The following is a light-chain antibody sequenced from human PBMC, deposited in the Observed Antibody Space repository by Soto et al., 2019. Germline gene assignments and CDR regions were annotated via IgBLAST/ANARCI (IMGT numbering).Light chain of an antibody. CDR3: QQYNNWPWT. J-gene: IGKJ1*01. CDR1: QSVSNN. V-gene: IGKV3-15*01. CDR2: DAS. Sequence: EMVLTQSPASLSVSPGERATLSCRASQSVSNNYLAWYQQKPGQAPRLLIYDASTRATGIPARFSGSGSGAEFTLTISSLQSEDFAIYYCQQYNNWPWTFGQGTKVDNK.